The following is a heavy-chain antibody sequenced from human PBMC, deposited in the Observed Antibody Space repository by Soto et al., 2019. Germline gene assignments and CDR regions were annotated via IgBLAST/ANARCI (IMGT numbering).Heavy chain of an antibody. CDR1: GFRFEQYV. Sequence: VQVVASGGGLVQPGRSLRLSCAVSGFRFEQYVMHWVRQAPGKGLECVSTVSPTGDTVAYADSVEGRFTVSRDNAKKSLYLQMNSLKGDDTAFYYCLKDAPYGSSEDWGQGTLVTVSS. V-gene: IGHV3-9*01. CDR2: VSPTGDTV. J-gene: IGHJ4*02. D-gene: IGHD3-10*01. CDR3: LKDAPYGSSED.